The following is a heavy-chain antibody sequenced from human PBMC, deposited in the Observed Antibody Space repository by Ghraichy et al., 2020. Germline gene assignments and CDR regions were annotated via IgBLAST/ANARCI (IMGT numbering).Heavy chain of an antibody. V-gene: IGHV3-23*01. CDR1: GFTFSDYA. D-gene: IGHD5-12*01. Sequence: GGSLRLSCAASGFTFSDYAMSWVRQAPGKGLEWVSAITGGGGDTYHADSVKGRFTISRDNSKNTLYLQMNSLRAEDSAVYYCTKGSSGSRPYYFDYWGQGTLVTVSS. CDR2: ITGGGGDT. CDR3: TKGSSGSRPYYFDY. J-gene: IGHJ4*02.